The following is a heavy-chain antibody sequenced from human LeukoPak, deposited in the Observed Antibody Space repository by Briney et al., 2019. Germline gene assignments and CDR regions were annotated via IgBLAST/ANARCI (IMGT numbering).Heavy chain of an antibody. CDR3: ARGSYGWGAFDI. CDR2: IYSGGNT. Sequence: GGSLRLSCAASGFTFSSYWMSWVRQAPGKGLEWVSVIYSGGNTYYADSVKGRFTISRDNSKNTLYLQMNSLRAEDTAVYYCARGSYGWGAFDIWGQGTMVTVSS. D-gene: IGHD1-26*01. V-gene: IGHV3-66*01. J-gene: IGHJ3*02. CDR1: GFTFSSYW.